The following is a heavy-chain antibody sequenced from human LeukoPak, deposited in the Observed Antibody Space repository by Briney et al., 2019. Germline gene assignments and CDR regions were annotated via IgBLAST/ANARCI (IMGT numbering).Heavy chain of an antibody. V-gene: IGHV3-30*03. D-gene: IGHD1-7*01. CDR1: GFTFTNYG. CDR3: TREGMGTTFSAWFEP. Sequence: GGSLRLSCAASGFTFTNYGMHWVRQAPGKGLEWVAVVSSDGSIDYYAESLRGRFTVSRDNSKNTMFLQFNTLRPEDTAVHYCTREGMGTTFSAWFEPWGQGTLVTVSS. J-gene: IGHJ5*02. CDR2: VSSDGSID.